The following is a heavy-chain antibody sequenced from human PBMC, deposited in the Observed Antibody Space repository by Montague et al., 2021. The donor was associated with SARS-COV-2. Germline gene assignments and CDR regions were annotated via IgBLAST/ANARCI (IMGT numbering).Heavy chain of an antibody. D-gene: IGHD3-22*01. CDR3: AHRLASNYDINPRVWYPFDY. CDR2: TYWDDDK. V-gene: IGHV2-5*02. CDR1: GFSPSTSGVG. Sequence: PALVKSTQTLPLTCTFSGFSPSTSGVGVGWIRQPPGKAPEWLALTYWDDDKRHSPSLKTRLTITKDTSKNQVVLTMTNMDPVDTGTYYCAHRLASNYDINPRVWYPFDYWGQGTLGTVSS. J-gene: IGHJ4*02.